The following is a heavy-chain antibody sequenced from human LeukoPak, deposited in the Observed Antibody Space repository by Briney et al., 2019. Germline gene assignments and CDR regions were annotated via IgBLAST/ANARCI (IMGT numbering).Heavy chain of an antibody. CDR1: GGSISSNSYY. CDR2: IYHSGRT. Sequence: SETLSLTCAVSGGSISSNSYYWGWIRQPPGKGLEWIGTIYHSGRTYYNPSLKSRVTISVDTSKNQFSLKLISVTAADTAVYYCAREGDYYDRSGFRRRDLDYWGQGTLVTVSS. CDR3: AREGDYYDRSGFRRRDLDY. V-gene: IGHV4-39*07. D-gene: IGHD3-22*01. J-gene: IGHJ4*02.